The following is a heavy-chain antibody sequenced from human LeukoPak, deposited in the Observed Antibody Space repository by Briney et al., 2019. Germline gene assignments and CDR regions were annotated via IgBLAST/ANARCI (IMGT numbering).Heavy chain of an antibody. CDR1: GYTFPNYG. CDR2: ISAYNGNT. CDR3: ARSSISMKCSGGSCYEPGYY. Sequence: ASVKVSCKASGYTFPNYGISWVRQAPGQGLEWMGWISAYNGNTNYAQKLQGRVTMTTDTSTSTAYMELRSLRSDDTAVYYCARSSISMKCSGGSCYEPGYYWGQGTLVTVSS. V-gene: IGHV1-18*01. D-gene: IGHD2-15*01. J-gene: IGHJ4*02.